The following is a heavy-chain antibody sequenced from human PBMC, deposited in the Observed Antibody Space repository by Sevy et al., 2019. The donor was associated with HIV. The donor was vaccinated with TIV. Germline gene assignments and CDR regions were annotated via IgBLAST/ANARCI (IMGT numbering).Heavy chain of an antibody. CDR3: SRDQWPHQRHYYYYYMDV. Sequence: GGSLRLSCAASGFTFSYYYMSGVRQAPGKGLEWVRFIRNKANGGTTQKTTSVKGRFTISRDDSKSITYLQMKSLKTEDTAVYYCSRDQWPHQRHYYYYYMDVWGKGTTVTVSS. D-gene: IGHD6-19*01. CDR2: IRNKANGGTT. V-gene: IGHV3-49*04. CDR1: GFTFSYYY. J-gene: IGHJ6*03.